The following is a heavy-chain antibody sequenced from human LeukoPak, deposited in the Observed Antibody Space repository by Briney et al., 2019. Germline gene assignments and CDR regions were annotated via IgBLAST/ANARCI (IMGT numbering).Heavy chain of an antibody. CDR1: GGTFSSYA. CDR2: FDPEDGET. D-gene: IGHD6-6*01. J-gene: IGHJ6*03. V-gene: IGHV1-24*01. CDR3: ATSEYPLYYYYMYV. Sequence: ASVKVSCKACGGTFSSYAISWVRQAPGQRLEWMGGFDPEDGETIYAQKFQGRVTMTEDTSTDTAYMELSSLRSEDTAVYYCATSEYPLYYYYMYVWGKGTTVTVSS.